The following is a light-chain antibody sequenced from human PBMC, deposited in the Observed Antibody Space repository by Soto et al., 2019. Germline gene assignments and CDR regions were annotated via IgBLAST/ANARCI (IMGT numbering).Light chain of an antibody. CDR1: QDISNY. V-gene: IGKV1-33*01. CDR2: DAS. CDR3: QQYDNLPRYT. J-gene: IGKJ2*01. Sequence: DLQMTQSPSSLPASVGDRVTITCQASQDISNYLNWYQQKPGKAPKLLIYDASNLETGVPSRFSGSGSGTDFTFTISSLQPEDIATYYCQQYDNLPRYTFGQGTKLEIK.